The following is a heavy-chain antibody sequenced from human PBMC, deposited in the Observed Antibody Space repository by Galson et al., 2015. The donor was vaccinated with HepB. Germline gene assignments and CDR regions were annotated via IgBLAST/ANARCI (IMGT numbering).Heavy chain of an antibody. CDR1: GFSFSSYA. V-gene: IGHV3-23*01. CDR3: ARRISLVRGIITKPDYYYGMDV. D-gene: IGHD3-10*01. Sequence: SLRLSCAACGFSFSSYAMARVRQAPGQGLEWVSTIRENRGEIHFADSVTGLFTISRDNSKNTLYLQMNSLRAEDTAVYFCARRISLVRGIITKPDYYYGMDVWGQGTTVTVAS. J-gene: IGHJ6*02. CDR2: IRENRGEI.